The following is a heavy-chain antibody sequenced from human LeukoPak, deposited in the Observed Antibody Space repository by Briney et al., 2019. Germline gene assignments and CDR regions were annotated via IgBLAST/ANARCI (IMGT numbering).Heavy chain of an antibody. V-gene: IGHV1-46*01. J-gene: IGHJ3*02. D-gene: IGHD3-22*01. Sequence: ASVKVSCKASGYTFTGYYMHWVRQAPGQGLEWMGIINPSGGSTSYAQKFQGRVTMTRDMSTSTVYMELSSLRSEDTAVYYCARVYDSSGYSNAFDIWGQGTMVTVSS. CDR2: INPSGGST. CDR3: ARVYDSSGYSNAFDI. CDR1: GYTFTGYY.